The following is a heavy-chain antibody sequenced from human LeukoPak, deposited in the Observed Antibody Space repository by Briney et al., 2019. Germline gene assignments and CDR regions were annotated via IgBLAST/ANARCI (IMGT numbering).Heavy chain of an antibody. V-gene: IGHV3-48*04. J-gene: IGHJ4*02. D-gene: IGHD3-3*01. CDR2: ISSTSNPI. CDR1: GFTFSNYN. Sequence: GGSLRLSCAASGFTFSNYNMNWVRQAPGKGLEWLSYISSTSNPIYYADSVKGRFTISRDNTKNSLYLQMNSLRAEDTAVFYCARDQYDTWSRRGNFDSWGQGTLVIVSS. CDR3: ARDQYDTWSRRGNFDS.